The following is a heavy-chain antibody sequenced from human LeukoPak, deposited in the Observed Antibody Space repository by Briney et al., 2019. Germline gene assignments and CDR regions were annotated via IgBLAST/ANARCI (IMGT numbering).Heavy chain of an antibody. CDR2: INQDGSEQ. V-gene: IGHV3-7*02. CDR3: VRGRGNSSSWYWDY. D-gene: IGHD6-13*01. CDR1: GFTFSSYW. Sequence: TGGSLRLSCAASGFTFSSYWMSWVRQAPGKWLDWVANINQDGSEQYYVDSAKGRFTISRDYGKKSLFLQMNSLRVEDTAVYFCVRGRGNSSSWYWDYWGQGTLVTVSS. J-gene: IGHJ4*02.